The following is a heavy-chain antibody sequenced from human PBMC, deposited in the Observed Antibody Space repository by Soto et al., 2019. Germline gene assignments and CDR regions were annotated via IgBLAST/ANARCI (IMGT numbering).Heavy chain of an antibody. Sequence: LSLTCAVSGGSISGSNWWSWVRQPPGKVLEWIGEIYHSGSTNYNPSLKSRVTISVDKSKNQFSLKLSSVTAADTAVYYCARVITMVRGDPDYYYYYGMDVWGQGTTVTVSS. J-gene: IGHJ6*02. CDR3: ARVITMVRGDPDYYYYYGMDV. CDR1: GGSISGSNW. V-gene: IGHV4-4*02. CDR2: IYHSGST. D-gene: IGHD3-10*01.